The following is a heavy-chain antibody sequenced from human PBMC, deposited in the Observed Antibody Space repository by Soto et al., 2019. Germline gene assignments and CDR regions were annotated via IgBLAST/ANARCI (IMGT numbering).Heavy chain of an antibody. Sequence: GGSLRLSCAASGFTFSNYWMHWVRQAPGKGLVWVSCIKSDGSSTTYADSVKGRVTISRDNAKNTLYLQMNSLRAEDTAVYHCARGQSANYFDRWGQGTLVTVSS. D-gene: IGHD1-7*01. CDR1: GFTFSNYW. CDR2: IKSDGSST. J-gene: IGHJ5*02. CDR3: ARGQSANYFDR. V-gene: IGHV3-74*03.